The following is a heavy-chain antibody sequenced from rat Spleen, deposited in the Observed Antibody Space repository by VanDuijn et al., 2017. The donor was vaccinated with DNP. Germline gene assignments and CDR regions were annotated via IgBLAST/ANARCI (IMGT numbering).Heavy chain of an antibody. V-gene: IGHV2-30*01. J-gene: IGHJ4*01. CDR3: ARDGLVGRGYYYVMDV. Sequence: VQLKESGPGLVQPSQTLSLTCTVSGFSLTDYSVHWVRQPTGKGLEWMGVIWTGGSTNYNSALKSRLTISRDTTKSQVFLKMNSLQTEDIATYYCARDGLVGRGYYYVMDVWGQGASVTVSS. CDR2: IWTGGST. CDR1: GFSLTDYS. D-gene: IGHD4-4*01.